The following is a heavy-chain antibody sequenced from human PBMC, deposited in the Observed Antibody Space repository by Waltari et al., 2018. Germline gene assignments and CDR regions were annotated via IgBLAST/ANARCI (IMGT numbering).Heavy chain of an antibody. V-gene: IGHV3-23*01. Sequence: EVQLLESGGGLVQPGGSLRLSCAASGFTFSSYAMSWVRQAPGKGLEWVSAISGSGGSTYYADSVKGRFTISRDNSKNTLYLQMNSLRAEDTAVYYCARNYQELWYFDLWGRGTLVTVSS. CDR2: ISGSGGST. CDR3: ARNYQELWYFDL. J-gene: IGHJ2*01. CDR1: GFTFSSYA. D-gene: IGHD1-7*01.